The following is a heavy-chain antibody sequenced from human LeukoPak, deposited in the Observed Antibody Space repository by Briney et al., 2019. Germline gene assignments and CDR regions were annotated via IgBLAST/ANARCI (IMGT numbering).Heavy chain of an antibody. J-gene: IGHJ5*02. Sequence: ASVKVSCKASGHTFTNYGMNWVRQAPGQGLEWMGWINTNTGNPTYAQGFTGRFVFSLDASVSTAYLQISSLKAEDTAVYYCAREPPAYYDILTGSNWFDPWGQGTLVTVSS. CDR2: INTNTGNP. D-gene: IGHD3-9*01. V-gene: IGHV7-4-1*02. CDR3: AREPPAYYDILTGSNWFDP. CDR1: GHTFTNYG.